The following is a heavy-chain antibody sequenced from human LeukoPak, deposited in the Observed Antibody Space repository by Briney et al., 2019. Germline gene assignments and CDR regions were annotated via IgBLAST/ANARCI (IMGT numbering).Heavy chain of an antibody. D-gene: IGHD4/OR15-4a*01. CDR1: GDSISSSSYY. CDR2: IYYSGST. V-gene: IGHV4-39*01. CDR3: ARMGAIAGASANPDY. J-gene: IGHJ4*02. Sequence: PSETLSLTCTVSGDSISSSSYYWGWIRQPPGKGLEWIGSIYYSGSTYYNPSLKSRVTISVDTSKNQFSLKLSSVTAADTAVYYCARMGAIAGASANPDYWGQGTLVTVSS.